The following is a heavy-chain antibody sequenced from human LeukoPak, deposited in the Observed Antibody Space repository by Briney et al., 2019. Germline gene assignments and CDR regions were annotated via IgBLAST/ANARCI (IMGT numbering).Heavy chain of an antibody. D-gene: IGHD2-15*01. CDR2: INHSGST. CDR3: ARLGYYFDY. Sequence: SETLSLTCAVYGGSFSGHYWSWIRQPPGKGLEWIGEINHSGSTNYNPSLKSRVTISVDTSKNQFSLKLSSVTAADTAVYYCARLGYYFDYWGQGTLVTVSS. J-gene: IGHJ4*02. V-gene: IGHV4-34*01. CDR1: GGSFSGHY.